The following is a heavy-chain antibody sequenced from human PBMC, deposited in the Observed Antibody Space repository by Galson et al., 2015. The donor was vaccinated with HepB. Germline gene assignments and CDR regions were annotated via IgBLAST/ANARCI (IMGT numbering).Heavy chain of an antibody. CDR1: GFTFSSYA. D-gene: IGHD5-12*01. V-gene: IGHV3-30-3*01. CDR3: ARDAVGWLRLGYYYYYMDV. CDR2: ISYDGSNK. Sequence: SLRLSCAASGFTFSSYAMHWVRQAPGKGLEWVAVISYDGSNKYYADSVKGRFTISRDNSKNTLYLQMNSLRAEDTAVYYCARDAVGWLRLGYYYYYMDVWGKGTTVTVSS. J-gene: IGHJ6*03.